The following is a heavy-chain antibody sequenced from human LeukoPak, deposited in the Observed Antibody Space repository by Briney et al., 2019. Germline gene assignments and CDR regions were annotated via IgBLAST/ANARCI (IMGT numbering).Heavy chain of an antibody. V-gene: IGHV1-69*13. CDR1: GGTFSSYA. J-gene: IGHJ5*02. CDR3: AREGYSSSWSYNWFDP. D-gene: IGHD6-13*01. CDR2: IIPIFGTA. Sequence: SVTVSCKASGGTFSSYAISWVRQAPGQGLEWMGGIIPIFGTANYAQKFQGRVTITADESTSTAYMELSSLRSEDTAVYYCAREGYSSSWSYNWFDPWGQGTLVTVSS.